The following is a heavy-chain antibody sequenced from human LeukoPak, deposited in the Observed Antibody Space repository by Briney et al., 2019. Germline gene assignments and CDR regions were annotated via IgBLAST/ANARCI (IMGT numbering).Heavy chain of an antibody. D-gene: IGHD5-18*01. CDR1: GFTFSSYS. CDR2: ISSSSSTI. J-gene: IGHJ2*01. CDR3: AKSGYSYVTRWYWYFDL. Sequence: PGGSLRLSCAASGFTFSSYSMNWVRQAPGKGLEWVSYISSSSSTIHYADSVKGRFTISRDNAKNSLYLQMNSLRAEDTAVYYCAKSGYSYVTRWYWYFDLWGRGTLVTVSS. V-gene: IGHV3-48*01.